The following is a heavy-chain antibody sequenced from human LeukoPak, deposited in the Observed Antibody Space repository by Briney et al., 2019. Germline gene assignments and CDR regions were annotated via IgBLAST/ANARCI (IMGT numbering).Heavy chain of an antibody. CDR2: ISDSGGST. CDR3: AKRGVVIRVFLVGFHKEAYYFES. J-gene: IGHJ4*02. Sequence: GGSLRLSCAVSGITLSNYGMSWVRQAPGKGLEWVAGISDSGGSTKYADSVKGRFTISRDNPKNTLFLQMNSLRADDTAVYFCAKRGVVIRVFLVGFHKEAYYFESWGQGALVTVSS. V-gene: IGHV3-23*01. CDR1: GITLSNYG. D-gene: IGHD3/OR15-3a*01.